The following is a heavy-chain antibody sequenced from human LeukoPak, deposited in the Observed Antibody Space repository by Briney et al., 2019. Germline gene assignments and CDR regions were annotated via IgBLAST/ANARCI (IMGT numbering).Heavy chain of an antibody. CDR3: ARPLHYYDSSGYYY. CDR1: GFTFSDYY. D-gene: IGHD3-22*01. CDR2: ISSSGSTI. V-gene: IGHV3-11*04. Sequence: GGSPRLSCAASGFTFSDYYMSWIRQAPGKGLEWVSYISSSGSTIYHADSVKGRFTIFRDNAKNSLYLQMNSLRAEDTAVYYCARPLHYYDSSGYYYWGQGTLVTVSS. J-gene: IGHJ4*02.